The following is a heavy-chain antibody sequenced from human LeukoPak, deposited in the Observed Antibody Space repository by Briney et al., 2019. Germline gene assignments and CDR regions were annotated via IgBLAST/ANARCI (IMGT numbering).Heavy chain of an antibody. CDR3: ARGGFSYGPPLL. D-gene: IGHD5-18*01. CDR2: IYSGGST. J-gene: IGHJ4*02. V-gene: IGHV3-53*01. Sequence: GGSLRLSCAASGFTVSSNYMSWVRQAPGKGLEWVSVIYSGGSTYYADSVKGRFTISRDNSKNTLSLQMNSLRAEDTAVYYSARGGFSYGPPLLGGQGSLVTVSS. CDR1: GFTVSSNY.